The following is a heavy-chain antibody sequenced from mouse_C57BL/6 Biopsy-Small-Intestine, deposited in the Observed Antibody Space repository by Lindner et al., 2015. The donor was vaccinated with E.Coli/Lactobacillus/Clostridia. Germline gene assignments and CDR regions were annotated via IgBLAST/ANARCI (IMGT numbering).Heavy chain of an antibody. CDR3: ARLRISDLDY. CDR1: GYTFSTYD. Sequence: SVKVSCKASGYTFSTYDINWVRQAAGQGLEWMGWMNPNNDNTGYAQKFQGRVTMTRNTSISTAYMELGSLRSEDTAVYYCARLRISDLDYWGQGTLVTVSS. J-gene: IGHJ4*01. V-gene: IGHV1-22*01. CDR2: MNPNNDNT.